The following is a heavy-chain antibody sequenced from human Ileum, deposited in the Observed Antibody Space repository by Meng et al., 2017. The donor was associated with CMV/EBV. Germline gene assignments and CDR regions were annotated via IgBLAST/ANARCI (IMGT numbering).Heavy chain of an antibody. CDR2: LIPIFGTV. CDR3: ARSGWCDSQEY. D-gene: IGHD2-8*01. V-gene: IGHV1-69*05. J-gene: IGHJ4*02. Sequence: SCKASPCTFRSYTIRWVRQTPVQGLEWLGGLIPIFGTVNSAQKFQGRVTITTDESATTAYMELSSLRSEDTAVYYCARSGWCDSQEYWGQGTLVTVSS. CDR1: PCTFRSYT.